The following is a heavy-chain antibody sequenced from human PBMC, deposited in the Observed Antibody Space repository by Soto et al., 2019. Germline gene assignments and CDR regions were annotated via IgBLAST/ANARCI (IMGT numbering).Heavy chain of an antibody. CDR1: GFTFSSFG. V-gene: IGHV3-30*18. CDR2: ISYNGHDK. CDR3: AKVGVACTARLYFDY. D-gene: IGHD6-19*01. Sequence: QVQLVESGGGVVQPGRSLRLSCAASGFTFSSFGMHWVRQAPGKGLEWVALISYNGHDKYYADSVKGRFTISSDNSKSTLSLQMNSLRPEDTAVYYCAKVGVACTARLYFDYWGQGTSVTVSS. J-gene: IGHJ4*02.